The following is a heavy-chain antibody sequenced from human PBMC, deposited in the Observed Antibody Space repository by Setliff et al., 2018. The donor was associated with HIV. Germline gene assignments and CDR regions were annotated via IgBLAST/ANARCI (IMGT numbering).Heavy chain of an antibody. CDR2: IHHSGTA. CDR1: GGSITRTPYY. D-gene: IGHD3-10*01. Sequence: PSETLSLTCTVSGGSITRTPYYWGWIRQPPEKGLEWIGSIHHSGTAYDNPSLKSRVTISVDPSKNQILLRLSSVTAADTAVYYCARLSGGMVPNYWGQGTLVTVSS. CDR3: ARLSGGMVPNY. J-gene: IGHJ4*02. V-gene: IGHV4-39*01.